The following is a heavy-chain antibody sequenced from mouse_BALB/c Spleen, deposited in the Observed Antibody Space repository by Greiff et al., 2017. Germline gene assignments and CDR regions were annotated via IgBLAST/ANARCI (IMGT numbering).Heavy chain of an antibody. CDR2: IHPSDSET. V-gene: IGHV1-74*01. Sequence: VQLQQSGPELVKTGASVKLSCKASGYSFTSYWMNWVKQRPGQGLEWIGMIHPSDSETRLNQKFKDKATLTVDKSSSTAYMQLSSPTSEDSAVYYCARGSYYGSSLAWFAYWGQGTLVTVSA. CDR1: GYSFTSYW. CDR3: ARGSYYGSSLAWFAY. D-gene: IGHD1-1*01. J-gene: IGHJ3*01.